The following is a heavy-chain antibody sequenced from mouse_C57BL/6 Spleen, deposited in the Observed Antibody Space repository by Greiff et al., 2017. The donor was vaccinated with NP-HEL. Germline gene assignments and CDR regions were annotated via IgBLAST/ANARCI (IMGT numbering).Heavy chain of an antibody. J-gene: IGHJ1*03. CDR2: IHPNSGST. V-gene: IGHV1-64*01. CDR3: ARLETVARYFDV. CDR1: GYTFTSYW. Sequence: QVQLQQPGAELVKPGASVKLSCKASGYTFTSYWMHWVKQRPGQGLEWIGMIHPNSGSTNYNEKFKSKATLTVDKSSSTAYMQLSSLTSEDSAVYYCARLETVARYFDVWGTGTTVTVSS. D-gene: IGHD1-1*01.